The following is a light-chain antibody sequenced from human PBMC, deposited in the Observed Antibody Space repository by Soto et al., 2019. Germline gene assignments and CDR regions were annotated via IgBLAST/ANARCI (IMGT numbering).Light chain of an antibody. Sequence: QSVLTQPASVSGSPGQSVTISCTGTSSDFGSYKFVSWYQHHPGTVPKVIIYETSKRPSGVSDRFSGSKSGNTASLTISGLQAEEEADYYCFSFTSTNTHVFGSGTKVTV. CDR1: SSDFGSYKF. CDR2: ETS. V-gene: IGLV2-23*01. CDR3: FSFTSTNTHV. J-gene: IGLJ1*01.